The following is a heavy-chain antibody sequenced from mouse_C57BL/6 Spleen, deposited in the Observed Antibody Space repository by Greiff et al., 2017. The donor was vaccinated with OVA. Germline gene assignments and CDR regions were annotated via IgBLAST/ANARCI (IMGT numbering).Heavy chain of an antibody. Sequence: EADGGLVQPKGSLKLSCAASGFSFNTYAMNWVRQAPGKGLEWVARIRSKSNNYATYYADSVKDRFTISRDDSESMLYLQMNNLKTEDTAMYYCVGGWLPYYAMDYWGQGTSVTVSS. V-gene: IGHV10-1*01. CDR3: VGGWLPYYAMDY. CDR1: GFSFNTYA. D-gene: IGHD2-3*01. CDR2: IRSKSNNYAT. J-gene: IGHJ4*01.